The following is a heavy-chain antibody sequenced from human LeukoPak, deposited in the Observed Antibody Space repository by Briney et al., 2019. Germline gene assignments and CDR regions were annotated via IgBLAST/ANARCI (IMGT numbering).Heavy chain of an antibody. Sequence: PGGSLRLSCAASGFTFSSYAMSWVRQAPGKGLEWVSVIYSGGRTYYADSVKGRFTISRDNAKNSLYLQMNSLRAEDTALYYCARELVVVAALDYWGQGTLVTVSS. CDR1: GFTFSSYA. V-gene: IGHV3-23*03. J-gene: IGHJ4*02. CDR3: ARELVVVAALDY. D-gene: IGHD2-15*01. CDR2: IYSGGRT.